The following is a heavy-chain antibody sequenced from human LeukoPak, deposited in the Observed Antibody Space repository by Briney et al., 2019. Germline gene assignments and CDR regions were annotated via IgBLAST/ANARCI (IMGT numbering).Heavy chain of an antibody. CDR1: GFTFSSYT. CDR3: ARALTTLTYEGY. CDR2: ISGSNSYI. Sequence: GGSLRLSCAASGFTFSSYTMHWIRQAPGKGLEWVSSISGSNSYIFYADSVKGRFTVSRDNAKDSRYLQMNSLRAEDTAVYYCARALTTLTYEGYWGQGTLVTVSS. J-gene: IGHJ4*02. D-gene: IGHD1-1*01. V-gene: IGHV3-21*01.